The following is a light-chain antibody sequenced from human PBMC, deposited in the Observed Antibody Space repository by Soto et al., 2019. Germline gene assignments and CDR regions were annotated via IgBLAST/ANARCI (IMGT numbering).Light chain of an antibody. CDR1: QSISTY. Sequence: DIQMTQSPSSLSASVGDRVTITCRASQSISTYLNWYQQKPGKAPKVLIYAASSLQSGVPSRFSGTGSGPDFIHTISSLQPEDFATYYCQQSYSTPLTFGHGTKLEIK. CDR2: AAS. V-gene: IGKV1-39*01. CDR3: QQSYSTPLT. J-gene: IGKJ2*01.